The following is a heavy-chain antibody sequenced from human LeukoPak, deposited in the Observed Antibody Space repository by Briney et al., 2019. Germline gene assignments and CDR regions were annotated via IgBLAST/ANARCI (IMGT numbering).Heavy chain of an antibody. V-gene: IGHV3-23*01. J-gene: IGHJ4*01. CDR2: ISGSGGST. CDR1: GFTFTNYA. Sequence: GWSLRLSCAASGFTFTNYAMTWVRQARGKGLEWVAAISGSGGSTYYADSVKGRCTISRGNSKNTLYLQMNSLRAEDTAVYYCAKELYSSSCYPGGYWGHGTLVTVSS. CDR3: AKELYSSSCYPGGY. D-gene: IGHD6-13*01.